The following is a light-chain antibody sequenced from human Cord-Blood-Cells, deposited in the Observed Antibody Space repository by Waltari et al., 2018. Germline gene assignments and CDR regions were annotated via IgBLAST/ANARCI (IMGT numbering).Light chain of an antibody. CDR1: QSVSSY. V-gene: IGKV3-11*01. CDR2: DAS. J-gene: IGKJ3*01. CDR3: QQRSNWLT. Sequence: EIVFTQSPAPLSLSAGERTTLSCRASQSVSSYLAWYQQKPGQAPRLLIYDASNRATGIPARFSGSGSGTDFTLTISSLEPEDFAVYYCQQRSNWLTFGPGTKVDIK.